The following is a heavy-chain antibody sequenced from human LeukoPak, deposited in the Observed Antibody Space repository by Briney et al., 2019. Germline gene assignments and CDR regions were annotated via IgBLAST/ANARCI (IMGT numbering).Heavy chain of an antibody. V-gene: IGHV4-30-4*08. CDR3: AREVDSSGYYSAFDI. D-gene: IGHD3-22*01. J-gene: IGHJ3*02. CDR2: IYHSGST. Sequence: SETLSLTCTVSGGSISSGDYYWSWIRQPPGRGLEWIGYIYHSGSTYYNPSLKSRVTISVDTSKNQFSLKLSSVTAADTAVYYCAREVDSSGYYSAFDIWGQGTMVTVSS. CDR1: GGSISSGDYY.